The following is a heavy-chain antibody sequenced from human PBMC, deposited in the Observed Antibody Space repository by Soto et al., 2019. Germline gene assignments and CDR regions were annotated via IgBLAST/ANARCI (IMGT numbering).Heavy chain of an antibody. D-gene: IGHD2-21*01. CDR3: AITYCRDNSCPRDFDF. J-gene: IGHJ4*01. CDR1: GGTFNTYT. Sequence: QVQVVQSGAEVKKPESSVKVSCKPSGGTFNTYTVNWVRLAPGHGLEWMGRFIPILDMANYAQKFQDRVTITADRSTVTAYMELNSLTSDDTAVYYCAITYCRDNSCPRDFDFWGPGTRVPVSP. V-gene: IGHV1-69*02. CDR2: FIPILDMA.